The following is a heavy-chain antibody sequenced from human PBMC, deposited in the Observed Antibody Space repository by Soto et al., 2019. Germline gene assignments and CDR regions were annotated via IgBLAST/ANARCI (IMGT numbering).Heavy chain of an antibody. J-gene: IGHJ5*02. CDR2: ISYDGSNK. Sequence: GGSLRLSCAASGFTFSSYAMHWVRQAPGKGLEWVAVISYDGSNKYYADSVKGRFTISRDNSKNTLYLQMNSLRAEDTAVYYCARDTGCCSITIFGVVPYNWFDPWGQGTLVTVSS. CDR3: ARDTGCCSITIFGVVPYNWFDP. D-gene: IGHD3-3*01. CDR1: GFTFSSYA. V-gene: IGHV3-30-3*01.